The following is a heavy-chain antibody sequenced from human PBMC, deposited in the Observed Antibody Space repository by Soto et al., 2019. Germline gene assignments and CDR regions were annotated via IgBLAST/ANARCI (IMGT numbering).Heavy chain of an antibody. D-gene: IGHD3-22*01. CDR1: GYSFTSYW. V-gene: IGHV5-51*01. Sequence: PGESLKISCKGSGYSFTSYWIGWVRQMPGKGLEWMGIIYPGDSDTRYSPSFQGQATISADKSISTAYLQWSSLKASDTAMYYCARLFSGYSQYYYGMDVWGQGTTVTVSS. CDR3: ARLFSGYSQYYYGMDV. CDR2: IYPGDSDT. J-gene: IGHJ6*02.